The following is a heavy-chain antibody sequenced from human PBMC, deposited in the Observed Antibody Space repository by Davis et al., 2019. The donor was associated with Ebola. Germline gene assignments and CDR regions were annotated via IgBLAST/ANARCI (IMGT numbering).Heavy chain of an antibody. J-gene: IGHJ6*03. Sequence: PGGSLRLSCAASGFTFSTYTMNWVRQAPGKGLEWVSSISSRSDYIYYADSVKGRFTISRDNAKNSLYLEISSLRAEDTAVYYCAREYSSNTLYVYYYTDAWGKGTTVTVSS. CDR2: ISSRSDYI. CDR1: GFTFSTYT. CDR3: AREYSSNTLYVYYYTDA. V-gene: IGHV3-21*01. D-gene: IGHD6-13*01.